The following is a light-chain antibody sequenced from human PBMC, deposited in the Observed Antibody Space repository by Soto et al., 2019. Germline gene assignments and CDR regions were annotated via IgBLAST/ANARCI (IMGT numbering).Light chain of an antibody. CDR3: XQRSNWPPYT. CDR2: DAS. V-gene: IGKV3-11*01. Sequence: EIVLTQSPATLSLSPGERATLSCRASQSVSSYLAWYQQKPGQAPRLLIYDASNRATRIPARFSGSGSGTDFTLTISSLEPEDFAVYYXXQRSNWPPYTFGQGTKLEIK. J-gene: IGKJ2*01. CDR1: QSVSSY.